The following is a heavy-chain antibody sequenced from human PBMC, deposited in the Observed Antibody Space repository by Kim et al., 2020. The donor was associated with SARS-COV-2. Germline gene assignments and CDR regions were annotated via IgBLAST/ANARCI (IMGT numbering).Heavy chain of an antibody. D-gene: IGHD3-22*01. V-gene: IGHV3-30*07. J-gene: IGHJ3*02. Sequence: KGRFTLSRDNSMNTLYLQINSLRAEDTAVYYCARDPGYDSSGYYYDAFDIWGQGTMGTVSS. CDR3: ARDPGYDSSGYYYDAFDI.